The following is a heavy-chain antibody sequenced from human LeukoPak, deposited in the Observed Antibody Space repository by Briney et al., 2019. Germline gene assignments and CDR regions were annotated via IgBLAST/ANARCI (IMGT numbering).Heavy chain of an antibody. CDR3: ARGSGMDV. J-gene: IGHJ6*02. V-gene: IGHV3-53*01. Sequence: PGGSLRLSCVASGDTVSSNYMSWVRQAPGKGLECVSVIYSGGSTDYADSVKGRFTISRDNSKNTLYLQMNSLRAEDTAVYYCARGSGMDVWGQGTTVTVSS. CDR2: IYSGGST. CDR1: GDTVSSNY.